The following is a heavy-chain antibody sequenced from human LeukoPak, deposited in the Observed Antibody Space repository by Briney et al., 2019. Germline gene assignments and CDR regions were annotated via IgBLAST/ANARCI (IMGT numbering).Heavy chain of an antibody. CDR2: IYSGGST. CDR3: ARVAAAGTYYYYYGMDV. V-gene: IGHV3-66*01. D-gene: IGHD6-13*01. J-gene: IGHJ6*02. CDR1: GFTVSSNY. Sequence: GGSLRLSCAASGFTVSSNYMSWVRQAPGKGLEWVSFIYSGGSTYYADSVKGRFTISRDNSKNTLYLQMNSLRAEDTAVYYCARVAAAGTYYYYYGMDVWGQGTTVTVSS.